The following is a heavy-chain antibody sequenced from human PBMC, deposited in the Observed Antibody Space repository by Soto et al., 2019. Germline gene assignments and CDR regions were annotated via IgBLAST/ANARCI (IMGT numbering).Heavy chain of an antibody. CDR3: ARESGNSSSWTYGVDV. Sequence: EVQLVESGGGLVQPGGSLRLSCAASGFTFSSYWMSWVRQAPGKGLEWVANIKQDGSEKYYVDSVKGRFTISRDNAKNSLYLQMNSLRAEDTAVYYCARESGNSSSWTYGVDVWGQGTTVTVSS. D-gene: IGHD6-13*01. CDR1: GFTFSSYW. V-gene: IGHV3-7*03. J-gene: IGHJ6*02. CDR2: IKQDGSEK.